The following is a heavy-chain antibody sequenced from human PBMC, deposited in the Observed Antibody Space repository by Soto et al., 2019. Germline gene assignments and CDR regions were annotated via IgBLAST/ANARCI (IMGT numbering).Heavy chain of an antibody. Sequence: SETLSLTGTVSGGSISSGDYYWSWIRQPPGKGLEWIGYIYYSGSTYYNPSLKSRVTIAVDTSKNQFSLKLSSVTAADTAVYYCARDRRGYSGYDTYYYYYGMDVWGQGTTVTVSS. J-gene: IGHJ6*02. V-gene: IGHV4-30-4*01. D-gene: IGHD5-12*01. CDR3: ARDRRGYSGYDTYYYYYGMDV. CDR1: GGSISSGDYY. CDR2: IYYSGST.